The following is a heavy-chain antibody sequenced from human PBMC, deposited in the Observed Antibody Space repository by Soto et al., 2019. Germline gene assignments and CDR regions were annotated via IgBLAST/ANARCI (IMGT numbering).Heavy chain of an antibody. D-gene: IGHD4-4*01. J-gene: IGHJ4*02. Sequence: QVQLVQSGAEVKKPGSSVKVSCTASGRTFSSYAISWVRQAPGQGLEWMGGIIPIFGTADYAQKFQGRVTITADESTSTAYMELSSLRSEDTAVYYCARDGGVYDYSPFDYWGQGTLVTVSS. CDR2: IIPIFGTA. V-gene: IGHV1-69*12. CDR1: GRTFSSYA. CDR3: ARDGGVYDYSPFDY.